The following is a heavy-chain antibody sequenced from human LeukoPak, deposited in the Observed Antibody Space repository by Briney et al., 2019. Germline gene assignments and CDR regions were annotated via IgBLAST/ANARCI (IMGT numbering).Heavy chain of an antibody. CDR2: VSWNSGSI. CDR1: GFTFDDYA. CDR3: AKDIMGYCSSTSCYTFDY. Sequence: GGSLRLSCAASGFTFDDYAMPWVRQAPGKGLEWVSGVSWNSGSIGYADSVKGRFTISRDNAKNSLYLQMNSLRAEDTALYYCAKDIMGYCSSTSCYTFDYWGQGTLVTVSS. V-gene: IGHV3-9*01. D-gene: IGHD2-2*02. J-gene: IGHJ4*02.